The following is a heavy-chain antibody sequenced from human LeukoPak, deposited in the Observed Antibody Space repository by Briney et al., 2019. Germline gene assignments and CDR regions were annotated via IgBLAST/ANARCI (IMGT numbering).Heavy chain of an antibody. V-gene: IGHV4-59*01. Sequence: SETLSLTCTVSGGSISSYYWSWIRQPPGKGLEWIGYIYYSGSTNYNPSLKSRVTISVDTSKNQFSLKLSSVTAADTAVYYCARPHYRNCGGDRYSTSSDLWGRGTLVTVSS. CDR1: GGSISSYY. CDR2: IYYSGST. J-gene: IGHJ2*01. CDR3: ARPHYRNCGGDRYSTSSDL. D-gene: IGHD2-21*02.